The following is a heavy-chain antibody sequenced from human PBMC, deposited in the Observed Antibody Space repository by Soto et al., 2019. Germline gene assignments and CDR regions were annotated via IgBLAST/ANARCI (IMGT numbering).Heavy chain of an antibody. D-gene: IGHD3-22*01. V-gene: IGHV3-48*03. CDR2: ISSSGSTI. CDR3: ARGHFDDSSGYYYFDY. CDR1: GFTFRSYD. J-gene: IGHJ4*02. Sequence: EVQLVESGGGLVQPGGSLRLSCAASGFTFRSYDMNWVRQAPGQGLERVSYISSSGSTIYYADSVKGRFTISRDNAKNSLYLQMSSQRAEDTAVYYCARGHFDDSSGYYYFDYWGQGTLVTVSS.